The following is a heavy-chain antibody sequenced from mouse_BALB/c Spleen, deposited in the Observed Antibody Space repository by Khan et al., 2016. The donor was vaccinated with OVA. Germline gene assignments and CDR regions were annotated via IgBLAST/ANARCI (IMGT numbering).Heavy chain of an antibody. CDR2: IDPSDSET. CDR1: GYTFTSYW. D-gene: IGHD2-2*01. CDR3: ARREKYGYDPSWFAY. J-gene: IGHJ3*01. Sequence: QVQLQQPGAELVRPGASVKLSCKASGYTFTSYWMNWVKQRPGQGLEWIGMIDPSDSETHYNQIFKDKATLTVDKSSSTAYMHLSSLTSEAPAVSYCARREKYGYDPSWFAYWGQGTLVTVSA. V-gene: IGHV1-61*01.